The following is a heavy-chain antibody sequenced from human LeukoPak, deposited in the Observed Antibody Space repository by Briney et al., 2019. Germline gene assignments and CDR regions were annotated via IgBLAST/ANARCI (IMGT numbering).Heavy chain of an antibody. V-gene: IGHV1-8*01. J-gene: IGHJ5*02. CDR1: GYTFTSYD. Sequence: ASVKVSCKASGYTFTSYDINWVRQATGQGLEWMGWMNPNSGNTGYAQKFQGRVTMTRNTSISTAYMELSSLSSEDTAVYYCARGRRVSRPYNWFDPWGQGTLVTVSS. CDR2: MNPNSGNT. CDR3: ARGRRVSRPYNWFDP. D-gene: IGHD6-13*01.